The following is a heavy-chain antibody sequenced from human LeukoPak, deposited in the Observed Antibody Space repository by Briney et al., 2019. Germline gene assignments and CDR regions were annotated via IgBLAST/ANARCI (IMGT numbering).Heavy chain of an antibody. CDR1: GGSISSSNW. V-gene: IGHV4-4*02. J-gene: IGHJ6*02. Sequence: SETLSLTCAVSGGSISSSNWWSWVRQPPGKGLEWIGEIYHSGSTNYNPSLKSRVTISVDKSKNQFSLKLSSVTAADTAVYYCAREVDPNYYGMDVWGQGTTVIVSS. CDR3: AREVDPNYYGMDV. D-gene: IGHD5-12*01. CDR2: IYHSGST.